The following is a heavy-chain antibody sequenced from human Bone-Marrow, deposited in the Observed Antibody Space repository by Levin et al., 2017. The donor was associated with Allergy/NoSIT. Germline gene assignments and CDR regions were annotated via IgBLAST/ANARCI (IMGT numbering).Heavy chain of an antibody. J-gene: IGHJ6*02. CDR2: ISYDGSNK. CDR3: AKAYVWFGQYYYYYYGMDG. Sequence: PGGSLRLSCAASGFTFSSYGMHWVRQAPGKGLEWVAVISYDGSNKYYADSVKGRFTISRDNSKNTLYLQMNSLRAEDTAVYYCAKAYVWFGQYYYYYYGMDGWGQGTTVTVSS. V-gene: IGHV3-30*18. D-gene: IGHD3-10*01. CDR1: GFTFSSYG.